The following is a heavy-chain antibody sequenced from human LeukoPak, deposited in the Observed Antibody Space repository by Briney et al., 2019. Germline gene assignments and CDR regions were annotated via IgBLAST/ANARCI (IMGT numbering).Heavy chain of an antibody. CDR2: IYPADSDT. CDR3: ARRPVLNGPRLSVDI. Sequence: GESLKISCEGPGYRFTGHWIGWVGQVSGRGLEWMGIIYPADSDTRYSPSFQGLVTISADKSINTAYLQWSSLKASDSAIYYCARRPVLNGPRLSVDIWGQGTKVAVFS. D-gene: IGHD1-1*01. CDR1: GYRFTGHW. J-gene: IGHJ3*02. V-gene: IGHV5-51*01.